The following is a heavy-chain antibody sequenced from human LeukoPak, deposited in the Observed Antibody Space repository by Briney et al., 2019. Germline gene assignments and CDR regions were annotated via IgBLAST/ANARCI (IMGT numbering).Heavy chain of an antibody. CDR3: AKDDAWGRYKD. V-gene: IGHV3-48*03. CDR1: GFTFSNYE. D-gene: IGHD3-16*01. Sequence: GGSLRLSCAASGFTFSNYEMNWVRLAPGKGLEWVSYITTSGSTKYYADSVKGRFTISRDNSKHTVSLQMNSLRGEDTAVYYCAKDDAWGRYKDWGQGTLVTVSS. CDR2: ITTSGSTK. J-gene: IGHJ1*01.